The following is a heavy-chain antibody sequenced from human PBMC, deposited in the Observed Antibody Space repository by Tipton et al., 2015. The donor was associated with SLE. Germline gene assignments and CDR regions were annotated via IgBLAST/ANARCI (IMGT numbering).Heavy chain of an antibody. J-gene: IGHJ6*02. Sequence: TLSLTCTVSGGSISSYYWSWIRQSPGKGLEWIGYVYLSGSTNYNPSLESRVTISVDPSKNQFSLKLSSVTAADTAVYYCARDEIVVIPAASYQYHYGMDVWGQGTTVTVSS. CDR2: VYLSGST. CDR1: GGSISSYY. V-gene: IGHV4-59*01. CDR3: ARDEIVVIPAASYQYHYGMDV. D-gene: IGHD2-2*01.